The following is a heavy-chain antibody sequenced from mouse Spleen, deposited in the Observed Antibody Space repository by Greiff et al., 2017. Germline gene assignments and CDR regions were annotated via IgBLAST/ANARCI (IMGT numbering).Heavy chain of an antibody. V-gene: IGHV1-54*01. D-gene: IGHD1-1*01. Sequence: VQLQQSGAVLVRPGTSVKVSCKASGYAFTNYLIEWVKQRPGQGLEWIGVINPGSGGTNYNEKFKGKATLTADKSSSTAYMQLSSLTSEDSAVYFCAREGHYDGSYGFAYWGQGTLVTVSA. CDR2: INPGSGGT. CDR3: AREGHYDGSYGFAY. J-gene: IGHJ3*01. CDR1: GYAFTNYL.